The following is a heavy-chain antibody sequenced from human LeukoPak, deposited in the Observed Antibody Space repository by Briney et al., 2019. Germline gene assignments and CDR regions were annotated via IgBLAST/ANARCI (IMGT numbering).Heavy chain of an antibody. D-gene: IGHD6-13*01. CDR3: APHPIAATGN. J-gene: IGHJ4*02. V-gene: IGHV3-7*01. CDR1: GFTFSSYW. CDR2: IRQDGSDK. Sequence: GGSLRLSYAASGFTFSSYWMSWVRQAPGKGLEWVANIRQDGSDKNYVDSVEGRFTISRDNAKRSLYLQMNSLRAEDTAVYYCAPHPIAATGNWGQGTLVTVSS.